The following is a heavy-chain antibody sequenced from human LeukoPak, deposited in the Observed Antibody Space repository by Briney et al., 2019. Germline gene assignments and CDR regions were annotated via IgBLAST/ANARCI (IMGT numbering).Heavy chain of an antibody. J-gene: IGHJ4*02. Sequence: GGFLRLSCETSQFTFRTYAMHWVRQAPGKGLEWVALITYDGSSKYYADSVRGRFSISRDNSKNTLYLEMNSLRRDDTAVYFCARVHTERASLPPFDHWGQGSLVTVSS. CDR1: QFTFRTYA. CDR3: ARVHTERASLPPFDH. V-gene: IGHV3-30*04. CDR2: ITYDGSSK. D-gene: IGHD1-26*01.